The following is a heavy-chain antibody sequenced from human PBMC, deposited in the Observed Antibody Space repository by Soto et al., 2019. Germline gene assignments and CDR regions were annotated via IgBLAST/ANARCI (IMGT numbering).Heavy chain of an antibody. CDR1: GGSISSGGYY. J-gene: IGHJ3*02. CDR3: ARGGRDYIWGSYSDAFDI. Sequence: SETLSLTCTVSGGSISSGGYYWSWIRQHPGKGLEWIGYIYYSGSTYYNPSLKSRVTISVDTSKNQFSLKLSSVTAADTAVYYCARGGRDYIWGSYSDAFDIWGQGTMVTVSS. D-gene: IGHD3-16*01. V-gene: IGHV4-31*03. CDR2: IYYSGST.